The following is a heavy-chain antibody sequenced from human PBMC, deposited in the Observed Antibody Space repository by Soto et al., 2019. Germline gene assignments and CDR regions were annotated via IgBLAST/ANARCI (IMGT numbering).Heavy chain of an antibody. CDR3: VKDEGVCNTIICKAAFDY. V-gene: IGHV3-9*01. CDR1: GFRFVDYA. D-gene: IGHD3-3*01. J-gene: IGHJ3*01. CDR2: ISWDGGYT. Sequence: EVQLAESGVGLVQPGRSLRLSCEASGFRFVDYAMHWVRKVPGQGLEWVSGISWDGGYTGYAEHVKGRFTISTDNAKKALYLQMNRLTVEDTALYYCVKDEGVCNTIICKAAFDYWGQGTKVNV.